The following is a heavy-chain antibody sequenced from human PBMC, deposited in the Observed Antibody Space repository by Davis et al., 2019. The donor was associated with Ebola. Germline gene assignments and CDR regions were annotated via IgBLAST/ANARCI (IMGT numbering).Heavy chain of an antibody. V-gene: IGHV3-7*01. CDR2: IKQDGSEK. CDR3: AKDQSYYGDYGIDY. CDR1: GFTFSSYW. D-gene: IGHD4-17*01. J-gene: IGHJ4*02. Sequence: PGGSLRLSCAASGFTFSSYWMSWVRQAPGKGLEWVANIKQDGSEKYYADSVKGRFTISRDNSKNTLYLQMNSLRAEDTAVYYCAKDQSYYGDYGIDYWGQGTLVTVSS.